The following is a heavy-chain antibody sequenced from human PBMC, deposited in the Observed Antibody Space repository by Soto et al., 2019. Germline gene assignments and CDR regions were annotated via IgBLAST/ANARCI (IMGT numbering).Heavy chain of an antibody. CDR1: GFTFSDYW. D-gene: IGHD6-13*01. V-gene: IGHV3-23*04. CDR2: ISGSGGST. CDR3: AKLTYSSSWYAAFDI. J-gene: IGHJ3*02. Sequence: EVQLVESGGGLVQPGGSLRLSCAASGFTFSDYWMHWVRQVPGKGLVWVSRISGSGGSTYYADSVKGRFTISRDNSKNTLYLQMNSLRAEDTAVYYCAKLTYSSSWYAAFDIWGQGTMVTVSS.